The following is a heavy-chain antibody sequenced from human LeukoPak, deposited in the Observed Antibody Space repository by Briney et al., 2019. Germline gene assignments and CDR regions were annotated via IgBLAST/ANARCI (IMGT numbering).Heavy chain of an antibody. CDR3: TLGAYYDFWSGYYTGGGY. CDR2: IRSKANSYAT. CDR1: GFTFSGSA. J-gene: IGHJ4*02. V-gene: IGHV3-73*01. Sequence: GGSLRLSCAASGFTFSGSAMHWVRQASGKGLEWVGRIRSKANSYATAYAASVKGRFTISRDDSKNTAYLQMNSLKTEDTAVYYCTLGAYYDFWSGYYTGGGYWGQGTLVTVSS. D-gene: IGHD3-3*01.